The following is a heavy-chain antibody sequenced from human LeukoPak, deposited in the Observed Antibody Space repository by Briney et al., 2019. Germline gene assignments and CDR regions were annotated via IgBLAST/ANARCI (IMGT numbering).Heavy chain of an antibody. J-gene: IGHJ4*02. CDR2: IGVGGTT. CDR1: GFTFSSYG. Sequence: GGSLRLSCAASGFTFSSYGMNWVRQAPGKGLEWVSGIGVGGTTYYADSVKGRFTISRDTSKSTLSLQMNSLRAEDTAVYYCAKTQGYYDCWGQGTLVNVSS. D-gene: IGHD3-22*01. V-gene: IGHV3-23*01. CDR3: AKTQGYYDC.